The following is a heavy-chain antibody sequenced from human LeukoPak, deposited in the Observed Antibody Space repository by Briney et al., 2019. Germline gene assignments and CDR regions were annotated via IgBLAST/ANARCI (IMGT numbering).Heavy chain of an antibody. CDR2: IYHSGST. J-gene: IGHJ3*02. CDR3: ARGGSDPIDAFDI. V-gene: IGHV4-30-2*01. Sequence: PSETLSLTCTVSGGSISSGGYYWSWIRQPPGKGLEWIGYIYHSGSTYYNPSLKSRVTISVDRSKNQFSLKLSSVTAADTAVYYCARGGSDPIDAFDIWGQGTMVTVSS. CDR1: GGSISSGGYY. D-gene: IGHD3-10*01.